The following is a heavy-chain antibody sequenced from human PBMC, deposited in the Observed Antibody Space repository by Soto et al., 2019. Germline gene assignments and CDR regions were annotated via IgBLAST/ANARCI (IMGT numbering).Heavy chain of an antibody. CDR2: IYYSGST. V-gene: IGHV4-39*01. CDR3: ARSRLTIVDEAD. CDR1: GGSISSSSYY. Sequence: QLQLQESGPGLVKPSETLSLTCTVSGGSISSSSYYWGWIRQPPGKWLEWIGSIYYSGSTYYHPSHYSRITVSVDTTKHQFCRELSSVTAEDPAVYYCARSRLTIVDEADWGQGTLVTVSS. D-gene: IGHD3-22*01. J-gene: IGHJ4*02.